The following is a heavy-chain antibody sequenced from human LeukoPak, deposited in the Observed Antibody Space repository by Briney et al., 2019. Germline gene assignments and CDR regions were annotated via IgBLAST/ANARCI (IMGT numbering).Heavy chain of an antibody. CDR2: IKQDGSEK. V-gene: IGHV3-7*01. J-gene: IGHJ4*02. D-gene: IGHD4-17*01. CDR1: GFIFSTYW. Sequence: GGSLRLSCTTSGFIFSTYWMSWVRQAPGKGLEWVANIKQDGSEKYYVDSVKGRFTISRDNAKNSLYVQMNSLRAEDTAVYYCARDEYGKNGYWGQGTLVTVSS. CDR3: ARDEYGKNGY.